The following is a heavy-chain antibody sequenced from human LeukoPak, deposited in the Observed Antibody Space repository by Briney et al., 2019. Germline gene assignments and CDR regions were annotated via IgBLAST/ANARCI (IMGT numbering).Heavy chain of an antibody. J-gene: IGHJ6*03. CDR2: INHSGST. Sequence: PSETLSLTCAVYGGSFSGYYWSWIRQPPGKGLEWIGEINHSGSTNYNPSLKSRVTISVDTSKNQFSLKLSSVTAADTAVYYCARGRYYYYMDVWGKGTTVTVSS. V-gene: IGHV4-34*01. CDR3: ARGRYYYYMDV. CDR1: GGSFSGYY.